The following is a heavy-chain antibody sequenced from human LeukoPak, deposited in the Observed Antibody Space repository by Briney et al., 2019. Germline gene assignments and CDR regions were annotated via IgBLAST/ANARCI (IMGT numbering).Heavy chain of an antibody. CDR2: IYPSDSAT. CDR3: ARSVGATPLDY. J-gene: IGHJ4*02. D-gene: IGHD1-26*01. CDR1: GYSFSSYW. Sequence: GESLKISCKGSGYSFSSYWIVWVRQMPGKGLEWMGIIYPSDSATAYSPSLQGQVTISADKSISTAYLQWSSLKASDTAVYYCARSVGATPLDYWGQGTLVTVSS. V-gene: IGHV5-51*01.